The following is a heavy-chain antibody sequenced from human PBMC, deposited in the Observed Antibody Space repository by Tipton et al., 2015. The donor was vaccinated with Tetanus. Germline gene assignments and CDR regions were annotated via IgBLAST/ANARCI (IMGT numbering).Heavy chain of an antibody. D-gene: IGHD2-8*02. CDR3: ARVLRYSTRGGWDDAFDI. CDR1: GGSTHSHY. CDR2: IYSGGAT. Sequence: TLSLTCTVSGGSTHSHYWSWIRQSAAKGLEWIGRIYSGGATNYNPSLKSRVFMSMDTSKNQFSLELSSATVADTAVYFCARVLRYSTRGGWDDAFDIWGQGTMVTVSS. J-gene: IGHJ3*02. V-gene: IGHV4-4*07.